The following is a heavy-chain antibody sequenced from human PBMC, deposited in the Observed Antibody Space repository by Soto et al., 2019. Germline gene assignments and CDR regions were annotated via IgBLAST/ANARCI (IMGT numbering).Heavy chain of an antibody. CDR1: GFTFSSYS. J-gene: IGHJ3*02. CDR3: ARDKEGGSTPGDAFDI. CDR2: ISSSSSTI. D-gene: IGHD1-26*01. Sequence: HPGGSLRLSCAASGFTFSSYSMNWVRQAPGKGLEWVSYISSSSSTIYYAESVKGRFTISRDNAKNSLYLQMNSLRDEDTAVFYCARDKEGGSTPGDAFDIWGQGTMVTVSS. V-gene: IGHV3-48*02.